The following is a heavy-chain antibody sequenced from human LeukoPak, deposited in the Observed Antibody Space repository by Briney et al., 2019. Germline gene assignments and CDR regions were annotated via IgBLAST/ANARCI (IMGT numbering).Heavy chain of an antibody. Sequence: PSQTLSLTCAVSGGSISSGGYSWSWIRQPPGKGLEWIGYIYHNGNTYYSPSLKSRVTISVDRSKNQLSLKLSSVTAADTAVYYCARGEVYYDFWSGYYNEGGLSYYFDYWGQGTLVTVSS. CDR1: GGSISSGGYS. V-gene: IGHV4-30-2*01. CDR3: ARGEVYYDFWSGYYNEGGLSYYFDY. CDR2: IYHNGNT. J-gene: IGHJ4*02. D-gene: IGHD3-3*01.